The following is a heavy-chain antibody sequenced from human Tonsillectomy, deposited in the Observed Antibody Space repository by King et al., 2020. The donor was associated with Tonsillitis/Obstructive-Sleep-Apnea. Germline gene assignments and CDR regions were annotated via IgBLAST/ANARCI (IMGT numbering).Heavy chain of an antibody. V-gene: IGHV3-11*05. CDR2: ISSSSSYT. CDR3: ARVYGCSSTGCYFADNWFDP. D-gene: IGHD2-2*01. Sequence: QVQLVESGGGLVKPGGSLRLSCAASGFTFSDYYMSWIRQAPGKGLEWVSYISSSSSYTNYADSVKGRFTISRDNAKNSLYLQMNSLRAEDTAVYYCARVYGCSSTGCYFADNWFDPWGQGTLVTVSS. J-gene: IGHJ5*02. CDR1: GFTFSDYY.